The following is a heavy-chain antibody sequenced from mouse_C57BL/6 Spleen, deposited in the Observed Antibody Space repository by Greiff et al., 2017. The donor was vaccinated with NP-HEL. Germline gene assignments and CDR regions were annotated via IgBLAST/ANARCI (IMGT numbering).Heavy chain of an antibody. D-gene: IGHD2-13*01. J-gene: IGHJ3*01. Sequence: VQLQQSGPVLVKPGASVKMSCKASGYTFTDYYMNWVKQSHGKSLEWIGVINPYNGGTSYNQQFQGKATLTVDKSSSTAYMELNSLTSEDSAVYYCARSGDYFFAYWGQGTLVTVSA. V-gene: IGHV1-19*01. CDR1: GYTFTDYY. CDR3: ARSGDYFFAY. CDR2: INPYNGGT.